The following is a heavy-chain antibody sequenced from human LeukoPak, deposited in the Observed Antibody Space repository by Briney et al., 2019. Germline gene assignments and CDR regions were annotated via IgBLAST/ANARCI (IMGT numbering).Heavy chain of an antibody. V-gene: IGHV4-59*08. Sequence: SETLSLTCIVSGGSISSYYWSWIRQPPGKGLEWIGDIYYTGSTNYNPSFKSRVTISVDTSKNQLSLQLRSVTAADTAVYYCARQDSGTYFNPLDIWGQGTVVTVSS. CDR1: GGSISSYY. CDR3: ARQDSGTYFNPLDI. J-gene: IGHJ3*02. D-gene: IGHD1-26*01. CDR2: IYYTGST.